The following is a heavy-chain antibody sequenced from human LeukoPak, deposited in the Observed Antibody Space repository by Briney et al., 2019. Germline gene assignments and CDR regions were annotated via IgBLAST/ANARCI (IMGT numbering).Heavy chain of an antibody. CDR2: IYYSGST. J-gene: IGHJ6*02. CDR1: GGSISSGGYY. D-gene: IGHD4-17*01. CDR3: AREVTTVTKGPNRDGMDV. V-gene: IGHV4-30-4*08. Sequence: PSETLSLTCTVSGGSISSGGYYWTWIRQHPGKGLEWIGYIYYSGSTYYNPSLKSRVTISVDTSKNQFSLKLSSVTAADTAVYYCAREVTTVTKGPNRDGMDVWGQGTTVTVSS.